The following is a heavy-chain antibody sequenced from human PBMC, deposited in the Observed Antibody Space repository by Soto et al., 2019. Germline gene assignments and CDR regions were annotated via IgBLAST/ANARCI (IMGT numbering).Heavy chain of an antibody. CDR3: ARAGGYSYGYPIFDY. D-gene: IGHD5-18*01. CDR2: IYYSGST. CDR1: GGSISSYY. Sequence: SETLSLTCTVSGGSISSYYWSWIRQPPGKGLEWIGYIYYSGSTNYNPSLKSRVTISVDTSKNQFSLKLSSVTAADTAVYYCARAGGYSYGYPIFDYWGQGTLVTVSS. J-gene: IGHJ4*02. V-gene: IGHV4-59*01.